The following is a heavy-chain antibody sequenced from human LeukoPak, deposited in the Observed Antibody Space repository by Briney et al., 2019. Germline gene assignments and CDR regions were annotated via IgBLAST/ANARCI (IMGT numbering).Heavy chain of an antibody. CDR2: ITPMFGTS. V-gene: IGHV1-69*13. CDR3: ARDSSEFRSLLFH. Sequence: GASVKVSCKASGGTFIRHTISWVRQSPGQGLEWMGGITPMFGTSNYAQKFRGRVTITADESTSTAYVELSSLRSEDTAVYYCARDSSEFRSLLFHWGQGTLVTVSS. D-gene: IGHD1-14*01. CDR1: GGTFIRHT. J-gene: IGHJ1*01.